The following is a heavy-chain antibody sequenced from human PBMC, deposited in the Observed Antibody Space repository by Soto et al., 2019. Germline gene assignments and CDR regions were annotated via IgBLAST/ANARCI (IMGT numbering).Heavy chain of an antibody. D-gene: IGHD2-8*01. CDR1: GAFSSTYY. J-gene: IGHJ5*02. Sequence: QVQLQESGPGLVKPSETLSLTCTVSGAFSSTYYWSWIRQPPGKGLEWIGYMNNIGRTNYNPSLKSRVTISLDTSKNQSSLKLSSVIAADTAVYYCAGSFCRDAVRCNWFDPWGLGTLVTASS. V-gene: IGHV4-59*01. CDR3: AGSFCRDAVRCNWFDP. CDR2: MNNIGRT.